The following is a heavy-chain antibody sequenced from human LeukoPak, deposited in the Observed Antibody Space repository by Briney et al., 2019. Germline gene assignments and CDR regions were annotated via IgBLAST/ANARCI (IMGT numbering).Heavy chain of an antibody. CDR3: ARGVRYSYGYGYNWFDP. D-gene: IGHD5-18*01. CDR1: GGSFSGYY. CDR2: INHSGST. Sequence: PSETLSLTCAVYGGSFSGYYWSWIRQPPGKGLEWIGEINHSGSTNYNPSLKSRVTISVDTSKNQFSLKLSSVTAADTAVYYCARGVRYSYGYGYNWFDPWGQGTLVTVSS. V-gene: IGHV4-34*01. J-gene: IGHJ5*02.